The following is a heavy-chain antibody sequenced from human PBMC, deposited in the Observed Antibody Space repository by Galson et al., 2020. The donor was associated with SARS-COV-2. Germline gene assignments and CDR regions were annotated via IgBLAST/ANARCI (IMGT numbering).Heavy chain of an antibody. D-gene: IGHD4-17*01. Sequence: SVKVSCNASGGTISSYAISWVRPAPGQGLEWMGGIIPSLGIANYAQKFQGRVTITADKSTSTAYMELSSLRPEDTAVYYCARDHPITTAPSGYYYGMDVWGQGTTVTVSS. V-gene: IGHV1-69*10. CDR2: IIPSLGIA. J-gene: IGHJ6*02. CDR1: GGTISSYA. CDR3: ARDHPITTAPSGYYYGMDV.